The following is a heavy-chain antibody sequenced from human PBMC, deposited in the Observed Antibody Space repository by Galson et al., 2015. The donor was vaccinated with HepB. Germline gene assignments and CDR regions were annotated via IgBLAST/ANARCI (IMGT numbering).Heavy chain of an antibody. Sequence: SVKVSCKASGYTFSNYGIIWVRQAPGQGLEWMGWISAYNGNANYAQKVQGRVTMTTDKPTSTAYMELRSLRSDDRAVYYCARVVRSVAPYSDYWGQGTLVTVSS. CDR1: GYTFSNYG. CDR2: ISAYNGNA. D-gene: IGHD4-23*01. J-gene: IGHJ4*01. CDR3: ARVVRSVAPYSDY. V-gene: IGHV1-18*01.